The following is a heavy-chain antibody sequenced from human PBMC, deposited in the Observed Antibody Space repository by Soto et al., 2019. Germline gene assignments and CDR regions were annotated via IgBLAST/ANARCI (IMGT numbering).Heavy chain of an antibody. J-gene: IGHJ6*02. Sequence: GASVKVSCKASGGTFSSYAISWVRQAPGQGLEWMGGIIPIFGTANYAQKFQGRVTITADESTSTAYMELSSLRSEDTAVYYCARRPGYCSSTSCHRKYYYYYGMDVWGQGTTVTVSS. CDR3: ARRPGYCSSTSCHRKYYYYYGMDV. D-gene: IGHD2-2*01. CDR1: GGTFSSYA. CDR2: IIPIFGTA. V-gene: IGHV1-69*13.